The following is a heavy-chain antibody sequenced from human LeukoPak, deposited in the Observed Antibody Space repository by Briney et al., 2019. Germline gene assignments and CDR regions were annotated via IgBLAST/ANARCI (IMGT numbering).Heavy chain of an antibody. J-gene: IGHJ4*02. CDR3: ARGEYYYDSSGYPDHFDY. CDR1: GFTFSSYS. D-gene: IGHD3-22*01. Sequence: PGGSLRLSCAASGFTFSSYSMNWVRQAPGKGLEWVSSISSSSSYIYYADSAKGRFTISRDNAKNSLYLQMNSLRAEDTAVYYCARGEYYYDSSGYPDHFDYWGQGTLVTVSS. V-gene: IGHV3-21*01. CDR2: ISSSSSYI.